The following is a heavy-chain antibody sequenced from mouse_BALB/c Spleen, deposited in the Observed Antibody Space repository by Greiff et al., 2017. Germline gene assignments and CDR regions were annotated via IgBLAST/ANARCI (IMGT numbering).Heavy chain of an antibody. Sequence: EVKLVESGGGLVKPGGSLKLSCAASGFTFSSYAMSWVRQTPEKRLEWVASISSGGSTYYPDSVKGRFTISRDNARNILYLQMSSLRSEDTAMYYCARVPHYYGSSPWYFDVWGAGTTVTVSS. CDR3: ARVPHYYGSSPWYFDV. CDR1: GFTFSSYA. D-gene: IGHD1-1*01. CDR2: ISSGGST. J-gene: IGHJ1*01. V-gene: IGHV5-6-5*01.